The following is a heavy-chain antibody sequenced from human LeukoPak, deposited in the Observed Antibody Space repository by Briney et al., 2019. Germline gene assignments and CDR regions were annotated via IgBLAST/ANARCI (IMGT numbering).Heavy chain of an antibody. D-gene: IGHD6-6*01. CDR1: GFTVSNSW. V-gene: IGHV3-7*03. CDR3: AKAGYSSSLGHYFDY. J-gene: IGHJ4*02. Sequence: GGSLRLSCAASGFTVSNSWMSWVRQAPGKGLEWVANMNQDGSAKGYVDSVKGRFTISRDNAKNSLYLQMNSLRAEDTALYYCAKAGYSSSLGHYFDYWGQGTLVTVSS. CDR2: MNQDGSAK.